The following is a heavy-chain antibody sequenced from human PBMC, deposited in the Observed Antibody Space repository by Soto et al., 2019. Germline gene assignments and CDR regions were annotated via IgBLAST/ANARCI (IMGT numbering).Heavy chain of an antibody. CDR3: VRDGTKNLRDRFDP. J-gene: IGHJ5*02. Sequence: PSEPLSLPSTVSGASISGFYWSWIRKSAGKGLEWIGRIYATGSTDYKPSLKSRITMSVDMSKKQFSLTLRSVTAADTAIYYCVRDGTKNLRDRFDPWRRGILVTVSS. CDR1: GASISGFY. CDR2: IYATGST. D-gene: IGHD1-1*01. V-gene: IGHV4-4*07.